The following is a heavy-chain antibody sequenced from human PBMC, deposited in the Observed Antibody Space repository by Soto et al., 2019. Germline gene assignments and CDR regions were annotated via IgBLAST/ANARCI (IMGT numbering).Heavy chain of an antibody. D-gene: IGHD6-13*01. J-gene: IGHJ5*02. CDR2: ISAYNGNT. Sequence: GASVKVSCKASGYTFTSYGIGWVRQAPGQGLEWMGWISAYNGNTNYAQKLQGRVTMTTDTSTSTAYMELRSLRSDDTAVYYCARGWGIAAAGNWFDPWGQGTLVTVSS. CDR3: ARGWGIAAAGNWFDP. CDR1: GYTFTSYG. V-gene: IGHV1-18*01.